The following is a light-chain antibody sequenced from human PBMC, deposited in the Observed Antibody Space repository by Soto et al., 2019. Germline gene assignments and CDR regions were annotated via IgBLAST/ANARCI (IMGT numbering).Light chain of an antibody. CDR1: QTVTSN. V-gene: IGKV3D-15*01. CDR3: QQYHNWPWT. J-gene: IGKJ1*01. Sequence: EIVMTQSPDTLSVSPGERVTLSCRASQTVTSNLAWYQQKPGQSPRLLIYGASTRATGTPARFSGSGSGTEFTLTINSLQSEDFAVYYCQQYHNWPWTFGQGTKVDMK. CDR2: GAS.